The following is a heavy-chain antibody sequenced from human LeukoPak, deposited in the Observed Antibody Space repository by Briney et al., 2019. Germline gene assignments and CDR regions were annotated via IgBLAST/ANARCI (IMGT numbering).Heavy chain of an antibody. V-gene: IGHV3-48*02. D-gene: IGHD4-17*01. Sequence: GALRHSCAASGFTFSSYSMNWVRQAPGKGLEWVSYISSSSTIYYANSVKGRFTMSRDNAKNSLYLQMNSLRDEDTAVYYCARDQYGAYAIDYWGQGTLVTVSS. CDR1: GFTFSSYS. J-gene: IGHJ4*02. CDR3: ARDQYGAYAIDY. CDR2: ISSSSTI.